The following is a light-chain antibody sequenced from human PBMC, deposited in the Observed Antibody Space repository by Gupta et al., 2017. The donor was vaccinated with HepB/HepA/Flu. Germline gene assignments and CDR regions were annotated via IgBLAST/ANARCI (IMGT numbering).Light chain of an antibody. CDR2: GAS. CDR1: QSIRAY. Sequence: DIQMTQSPPSLSASVGDRISITCRAGQSIRAYLNWYQQRPGKAPNLLIYGASKLQTGVPSRFSGSGSGTEFTLTISRLQPEDFATYSCQQTYSTPWTFGLGTKVDMK. J-gene: IGKJ1*01. V-gene: IGKV1-39*01. CDR3: QQTYSTPWT.